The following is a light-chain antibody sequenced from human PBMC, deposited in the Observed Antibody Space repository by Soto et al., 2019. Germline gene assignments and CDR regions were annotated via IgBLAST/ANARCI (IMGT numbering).Light chain of an antibody. CDR1: SSYVGTYNL. J-gene: IGLJ1*01. CDR3: CSYAGGGIYV. V-gene: IGLV2-23*01. Sequence: QSGLAQPASVSGSPGQPITISCTGTSSYVGTYNLFSWYQQHPGNAPRLMIYEGSKRPSGVSNRVSGSKSGITASLTISGLQAEDEADFYCCSYAGGGIYVFGSGTKVTV. CDR2: EGS.